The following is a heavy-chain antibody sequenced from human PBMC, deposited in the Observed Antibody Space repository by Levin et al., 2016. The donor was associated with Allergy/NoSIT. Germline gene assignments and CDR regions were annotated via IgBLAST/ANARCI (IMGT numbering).Heavy chain of an antibody. CDR3: ASDDYGGNQPAAY. D-gene: IGHD4-23*01. Sequence: ASVKVSCKASGGTFSSYAISWVRQAPGQGLEWMGGIIPIFGTANYAQKFQGRVTITADESTSTAYMELSSLRSEDTAVYYCASDDYGGNQPAAYWGQGTLVTVSS. J-gene: IGHJ4*02. CDR1: GGTFSSYA. CDR2: IIPIFGTA. V-gene: IGHV1-69*13.